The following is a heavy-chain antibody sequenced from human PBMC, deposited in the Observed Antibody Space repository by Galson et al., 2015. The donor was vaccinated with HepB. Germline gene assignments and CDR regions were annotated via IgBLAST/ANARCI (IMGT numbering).Heavy chain of an antibody. V-gene: IGHV3-49*04. CDR2: IRSKAYGGTT. J-gene: IGHJ5*02. D-gene: IGHD1-26*01. CDR3: TRAIDSGSYPTHDNNWFDP. CDR1: GFTFGDYA. Sequence: SLRLSCAASGFTFGDYAMSWVRQAPGKGLEWVGFIRSKAYGGTTEYAASVKGRFTISRDDSKSIAYLQMNSLKTEDTAVYYCTRAIDSGSYPTHDNNWFDPWGQGTLVTVSS.